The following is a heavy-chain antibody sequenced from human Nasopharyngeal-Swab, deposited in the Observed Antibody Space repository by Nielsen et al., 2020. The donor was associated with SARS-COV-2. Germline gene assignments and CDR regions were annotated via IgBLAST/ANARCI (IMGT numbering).Heavy chain of an antibody. D-gene: IGHD2/OR15-2a*01. CDR3: VRLYDSTDYYYGMDV. V-gene: IGHV4-39*01. CDR2: IYYSGST. Sequence: WVRQPPGKGLEWIGSIYYSGSTYYNPSLKSRVTISVDTSKNQFSLKLSSVTAADTAVYYCVRLYDSTDYYYGMDVWGQGTTVTVSS. J-gene: IGHJ6*02.